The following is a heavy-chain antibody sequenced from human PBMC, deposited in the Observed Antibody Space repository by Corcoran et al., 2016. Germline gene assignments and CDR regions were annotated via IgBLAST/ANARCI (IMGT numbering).Heavy chain of an antibody. J-gene: IGHJ4*02. CDR1: GGFISTYY. CDR3: ARRSWSGSSYYFDY. D-gene: IGHD3-3*01. CDR2: VYDSGST. V-gene: IGHV4-59*01. Sequence: QVQLQESGPGLVKPSETLSLTCTVSGGFISTYYWSWIRQPPGKGLEWIGYVYDSGSTNYNPSLNSRVTISVDPSKNRFSLKLSSVTAADTAVYYCARRSWSGSSYYFDYWGQGTLVTVSS.